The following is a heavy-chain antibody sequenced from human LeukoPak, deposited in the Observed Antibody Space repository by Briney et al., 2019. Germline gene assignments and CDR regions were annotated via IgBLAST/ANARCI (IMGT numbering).Heavy chain of an antibody. CDR3: QLGYCSSTSCSTDAFDI. CDR2: INPNSGGT. Sequence: ASVKVSCKASGYTFTGYYMHWVRQAPGQGLEWMGWINPNSGGTNYAQKFQGRVTMTRDTSISTAYMELSRLRSDDTAVCYCQLGYCSSTSCSTDAFDIWGQGTMATVSS. V-gene: IGHV1-2*02. CDR1: GYTFTGYY. D-gene: IGHD2-2*01. J-gene: IGHJ3*02.